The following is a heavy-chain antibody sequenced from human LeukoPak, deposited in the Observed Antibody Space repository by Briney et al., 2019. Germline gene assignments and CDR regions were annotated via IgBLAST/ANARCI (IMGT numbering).Heavy chain of an antibody. Sequence: ASVKVSCKASGYTSSSPDINWVRQASGKGLEWLGWMNPTDNTGYAQRFQGRVTMPRNTSINTASLELTSLPSEDTAVYYCARYMYAHGSDIWGQGTMVPVSS. CDR3: ARYMYAHGSDI. V-gene: IGHV1-8*01. CDR2: MNPTDNT. J-gene: IGHJ3*02. D-gene: IGHD2-8*01. CDR1: GYTSSSPD.